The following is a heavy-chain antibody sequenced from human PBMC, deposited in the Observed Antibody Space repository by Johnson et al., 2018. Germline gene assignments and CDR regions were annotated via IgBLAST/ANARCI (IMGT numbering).Heavy chain of an antibody. J-gene: IGHJ1*01. CDR3: VGGVGWILQH. CDR2: IKKDGSEK. Sequence: VQIVQSGGGLVQPGGSLRLSCAASGFTFSNYWMFWVRQAPGKGLEWVATIKKDGSEKLYVDSVKGRFTMSRDNAKNSLYLQMNSLRDEDTAVYYCVGGVGWILQHWGQGTLVSVSS. D-gene: IGHD1-26*01. V-gene: IGHV3-7*01. CDR1: GFTFSNYW.